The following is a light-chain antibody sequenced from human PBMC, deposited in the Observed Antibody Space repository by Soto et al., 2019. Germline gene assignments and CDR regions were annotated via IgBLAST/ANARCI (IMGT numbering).Light chain of an antibody. CDR1: SSDVGGYNY. CDR2: EVS. J-gene: IGLJ1*01. Sequence: QSVLTQPPSASGSPGQSVTIACTGTSSDVGGYNYVSWYQQHPGKAPKIMIYEVSKRPSGVPDRFSGSKSGNTAYLNVSGLQAEDEADYYCRSYEGSNNYVFGTRTKVTVL. V-gene: IGLV2-8*01. CDR3: RSYEGSNNYV.